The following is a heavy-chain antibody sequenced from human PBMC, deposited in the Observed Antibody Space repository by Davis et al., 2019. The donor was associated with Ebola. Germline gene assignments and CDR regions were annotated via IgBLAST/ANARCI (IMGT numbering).Heavy chain of an antibody. CDR1: GGSISSYY. D-gene: IGHD3-10*01. CDR2: ITHSGST. CDR3: ARRGGVDV. Sequence: MPGGSLRLSCTVSGGSISSYYWSWIRQPPGKGLEWIGEITHSGSTTYNPSLKSRVTISVDTSKNQFSLKLSSVTAADTAVYYCARRGGVDVWGQGTTVTVSS. V-gene: IGHV4-34*01. J-gene: IGHJ6*02.